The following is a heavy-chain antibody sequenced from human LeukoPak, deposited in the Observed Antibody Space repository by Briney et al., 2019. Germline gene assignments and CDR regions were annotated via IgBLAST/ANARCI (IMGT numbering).Heavy chain of an antibody. CDR2: ISSSSSYI. Sequence: GGSLRLSCAASGFTFSSYSMNWVRQAPGKGLEWVSSISSSSSYIYYADSVKGRFTISRDNAKNSLYLKMKSLRAEDKAVYYCPKGKRAPAVDIFTGPLDYWGPGTLVTASS. J-gene: IGHJ4*01. CDR1: GFTFSSYS. CDR3: PKGKRAPAVDIFTGPLDY. V-gene: IGHV3-21*04. D-gene: IGHD3-9*01.